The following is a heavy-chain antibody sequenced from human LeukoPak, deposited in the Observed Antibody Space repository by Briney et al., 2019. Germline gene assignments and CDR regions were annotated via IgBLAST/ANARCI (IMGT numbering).Heavy chain of an antibody. D-gene: IGHD1-26*01. CDR3: ARDRWELGAFDI. Sequence: GGSLRLSCAASGFTFNNYNMNWVRQAPGKGLEWVSYISSGSSTIYYADPAKGRFTISRDNAKNSLYLQMNSLRDEDTAVYYCARDRWELGAFDIWGQGTMVTVSS. CDR2: ISSGSSTI. J-gene: IGHJ3*02. CDR1: GFTFNNYN. V-gene: IGHV3-48*02.